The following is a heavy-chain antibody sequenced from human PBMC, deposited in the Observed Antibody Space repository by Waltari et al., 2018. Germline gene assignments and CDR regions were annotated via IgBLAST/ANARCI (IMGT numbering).Heavy chain of an antibody. CDR3: AIGFGGGGY. D-gene: IGHD3-3*01. J-gene: IGHJ4*02. Sequence: EVQLEESGGGLVQPGGSLRLSCTASGFSCSTNWMSWVRQARGKGMEWVANIKRDGSEKHYVDSVKGRFSISRDNAKNSLSLEMSSLRVEDTAVYFCAIGFGGGGYWGQGTLVSVSS. CDR2: IKRDGSEK. V-gene: IGHV3-7*01. CDR1: GFSCSTNW.